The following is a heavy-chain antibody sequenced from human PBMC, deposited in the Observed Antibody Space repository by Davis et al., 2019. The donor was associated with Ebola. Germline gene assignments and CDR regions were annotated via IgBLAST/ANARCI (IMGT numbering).Heavy chain of an antibody. D-gene: IGHD2-2*01. CDR1: GFTFTSYS. V-gene: IGHV3-30*14. J-gene: IGHJ6*02. CDR3: ARDLGYCSSTSCRGFHYYGMDV. CDR2: ISYDGSNK. Sequence: GESLKISCAASGFTFTSYSMHWVRQAPGKGLEWVAVISYDGSNKYYADSVKGRFTISRDNSKNTLYLQMNSLRAEDTAVYYCARDLGYCSSTSCRGFHYYGMDVWGQGTTVTVSS.